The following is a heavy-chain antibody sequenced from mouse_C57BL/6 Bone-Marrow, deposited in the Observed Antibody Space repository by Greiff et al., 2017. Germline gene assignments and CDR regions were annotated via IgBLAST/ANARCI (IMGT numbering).Heavy chain of an antibody. CDR3: TTSWDWYFDV. Sequence: EVQLQQSGAELVRPGASVKLSCTASGFNIKDDYMHWVKQRPEQGLEWIGWIDPENGDTEYASKFQGKATITADTSSNTAYLQLSRLTSEDTAVYYCTTSWDWYFDVWGTGTTVTVSS. J-gene: IGHJ1*03. CDR2: IDPENGDT. D-gene: IGHD4-1*01. V-gene: IGHV14-4*01. CDR1: GFNIKDDY.